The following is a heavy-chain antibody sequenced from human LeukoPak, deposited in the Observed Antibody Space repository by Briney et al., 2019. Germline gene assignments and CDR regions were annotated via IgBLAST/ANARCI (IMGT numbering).Heavy chain of an antibody. D-gene: IGHD2/OR15-2a*01. V-gene: IGHV4-59*11. J-gene: IGHJ4*02. CDR1: GVSISGHY. CDR3: GRLSTPVENSVHHLDY. Sequence: QPSETLSLTCAVSGVSISGHYWSWVRQPPGKGLEWIAYISYRGVTNFNPSLKSRVAISVDTSTNQVSLRLRSVSAADTAVYYCGRLSTPVENSVHHLDYWGQGTLVTVFS. CDR2: ISYRGVT.